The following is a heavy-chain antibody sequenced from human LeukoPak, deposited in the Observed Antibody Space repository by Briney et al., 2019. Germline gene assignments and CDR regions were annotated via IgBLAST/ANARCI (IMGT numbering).Heavy chain of an antibody. CDR3: ARGPYSYDSSGAFDI. Sequence: PSETLSLTCTVSGDSISSGDYYWSWIRQPAGKGLEWIWRISSSGSTNYNPSLKSRVTISVDTSKNQFSLKLSSVTAADTAAYFCARGPYSYDSSGAFDIWGQGTMVTVSS. D-gene: IGHD3-22*01. CDR2: ISSSGST. V-gene: IGHV4-61*02. CDR1: GDSISSGDYY. J-gene: IGHJ3*02.